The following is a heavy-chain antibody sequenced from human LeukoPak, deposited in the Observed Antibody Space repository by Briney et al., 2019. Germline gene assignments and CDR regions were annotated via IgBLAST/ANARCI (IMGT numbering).Heavy chain of an antibody. CDR1: GFTFSTYG. J-gene: IGHJ4*02. V-gene: IGHV3-30*02. CDR3: AREAGRVGSYFPYYFDY. D-gene: IGHD3-10*01. CDR2: IGYDGTNK. Sequence: PGGSLRLSCEASGFTFSTYGIHWARQAPGKGLEWVSFIGYDGTNKYYADSVKGRFTISRDNSKNTVYLQMNGLKAEDTAVYYCAREAGRVGSYFPYYFDYWGQGTLVTVSS.